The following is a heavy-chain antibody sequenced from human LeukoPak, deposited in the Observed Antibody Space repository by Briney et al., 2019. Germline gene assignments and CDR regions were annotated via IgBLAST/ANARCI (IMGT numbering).Heavy chain of an antibody. V-gene: IGHV1-2*02. CDR3: ARSYYGSGSYYNAPGDY. Sequence: GASVKVSCKASGYTFTGYYMHWVRQVPGQGLEWMGWINPNSGGTNYAQKFQGRVTMTRDTSISTAYMELSRLRSDDTAVYYCARSYYGSGSYYNAPGDYWGQGTLVTVSS. D-gene: IGHD3-10*01. CDR2: INPNSGGT. CDR1: GYTFTGYY. J-gene: IGHJ4*02.